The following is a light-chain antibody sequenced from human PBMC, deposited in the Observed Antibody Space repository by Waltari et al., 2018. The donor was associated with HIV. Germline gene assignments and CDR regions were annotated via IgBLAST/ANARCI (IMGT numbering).Light chain of an antibody. CDR3: AAWDDSLNGWV. Sequence: QSVLTQPPSASGTPGQRVTISCSGSSSNLGSNTVSWYQQHPGTAPKLLIYSNNQRPSGVPDRFSGSKSGTSASLAISGLQSEDKADYYCAAWDDSLNGWVFGGGTKLTVL. CDR2: SNN. J-gene: IGLJ3*02. V-gene: IGLV1-44*01. CDR1: SSNLGSNT.